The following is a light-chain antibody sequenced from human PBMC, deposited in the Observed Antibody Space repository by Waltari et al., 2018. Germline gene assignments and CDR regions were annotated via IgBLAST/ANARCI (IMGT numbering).Light chain of an antibody. J-gene: IGLJ3*02. V-gene: IGLV2-11*01. Sequence: QSALTQPRSVSGSPGQSVTISCTGISSEVGYFTFVSWYQQHPGEAPKLMIYDVTKRPSGVPDRLSGSKSGNTASLTISGLQAEDEANYYCCSYIGTHTNWVFGGGTKLTVL. CDR1: SSEVGYFTF. CDR2: DVT. CDR3: CSYIGTHTNWV.